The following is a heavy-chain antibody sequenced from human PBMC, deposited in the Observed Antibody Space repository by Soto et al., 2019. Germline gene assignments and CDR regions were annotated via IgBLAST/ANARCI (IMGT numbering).Heavy chain of an antibody. CDR1: GGTFSSYA. CDR3: ARAQGYSGYDGLSN. Sequence: QVQLVQSGAEVKKPGSSVKVSCKASGGTFSSYAISWVRQAPGQGLEWMGGIIPIFGTANYAQKFQGRATITADESTSTAYMELSSLRSEDTAVYYCARAQGYSGYDGLSNWGQGTLVTVSS. J-gene: IGHJ4*02. CDR2: IIPIFGTA. V-gene: IGHV1-69*12. D-gene: IGHD5-12*01.